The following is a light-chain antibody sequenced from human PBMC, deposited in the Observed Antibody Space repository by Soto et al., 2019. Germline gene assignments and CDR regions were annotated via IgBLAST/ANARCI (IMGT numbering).Light chain of an antibody. CDR1: QTVSSY. CDR3: QVRMYLPIT. V-gene: IGKV3-11*01. CDR2: DAS. Sequence: VFTQSPAKLYLSQGERATLSCRASQTVSSYLLWYQQKRGQAPRLLIYDASNRATGIPARFSGSGSGTDFTLTISSLEPEDFAVYYCQVRMYLPITSSQVTLLEI. J-gene: IGKJ5*01.